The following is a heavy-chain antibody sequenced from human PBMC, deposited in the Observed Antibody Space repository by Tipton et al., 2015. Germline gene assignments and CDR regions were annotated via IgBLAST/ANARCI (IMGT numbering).Heavy chain of an antibody. D-gene: IGHD6-13*01. CDR3: ARDPYSSSWRGGMDV. CDR1: GGSITTGGYY. J-gene: IGHJ6*02. V-gene: IGHV4-39*07. CDR2: IYYSGNP. Sequence: TLSLTCTVSGGSITTGGYYWVWIRQPPGKGLEWVGKIYYSGNPSYNPSLKSRVTISVDTSKNEFSLKLTSVTAADTAVYYCARDPYSSSWRGGMDVWGQGTTVTVSS.